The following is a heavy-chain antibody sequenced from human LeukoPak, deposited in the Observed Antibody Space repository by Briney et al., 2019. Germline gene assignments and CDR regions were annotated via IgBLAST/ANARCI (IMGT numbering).Heavy chain of an antibody. CDR2: IYASGST. CDR3: ARAGRYCSNTSCFDWFDP. V-gene: IGHV4-61*02. D-gene: IGHD2-2*01. Sequence: SETLSLTCTVSGGSISIGSYYWSWIRQPAAKGLEWIGRIYASGSTNYNPSLKSRVTISVDTSKNQFSLKLSSVTAADTAVYYCARAGRYCSNTSCFDWFDPWGQGTLVTVSS. J-gene: IGHJ5*02. CDR1: GGSISIGSYY.